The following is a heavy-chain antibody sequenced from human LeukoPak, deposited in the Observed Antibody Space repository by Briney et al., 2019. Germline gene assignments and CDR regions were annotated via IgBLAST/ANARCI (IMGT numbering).Heavy chain of an antibody. V-gene: IGHV3-23*01. D-gene: IGHD2-2*01. CDR2: IIGGGGIT. J-gene: IGHJ4*02. CDR3: AHGAMYQLDS. CDR1: GFPFSSHG. Sequence: GGSLRLSCAASGFPFSSHGMSWVRQAPGKGLEWVSGIIGGGGITYYANSVKGRFTISGDNSKNTLFLQMNSLRAEDTAVYYCAHGAMYQLDSWGQGTLVIVSS.